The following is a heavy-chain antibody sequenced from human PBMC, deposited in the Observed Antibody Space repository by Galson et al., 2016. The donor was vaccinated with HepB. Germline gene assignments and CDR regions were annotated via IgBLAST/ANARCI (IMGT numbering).Heavy chain of an antibody. CDR2: IIPIFGTP. J-gene: IGHJ4*02. CDR3: AGGDQSRHIAAPGLRIFDY. Sequence: SVKVSCKACGGTFTNYGFSWVRQAPGQGLQWIGGIIPIFGTPTYAQNFQGRVTITADESTSTAYMELTSLRSEDTAVYFCAGGDQSRHIAAPGLRIFDYWGQGTMVTVSS. V-gene: IGHV1-69*13. D-gene: IGHD6-13*01. CDR1: GGTFTNYG.